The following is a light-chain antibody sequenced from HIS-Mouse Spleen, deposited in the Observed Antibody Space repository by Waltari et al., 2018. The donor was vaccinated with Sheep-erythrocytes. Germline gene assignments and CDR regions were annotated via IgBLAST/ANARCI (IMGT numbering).Light chain of an antibody. J-gene: IGLJ3*02. Sequence: QSALTQPRSVSGSPGQSVTISCTGTSSDVGGYNYVSWYQHHQGKAPKLMIYDVSKRPSGVPDRFSGSKSGNTASLTISGLQAEDEADYYCCSYAGSYTFWVFGGGTRLTVL. CDR2: DVS. V-gene: IGLV2-11*01. CDR1: SSDVGGYNY. CDR3: CSYAGSYTFWV.